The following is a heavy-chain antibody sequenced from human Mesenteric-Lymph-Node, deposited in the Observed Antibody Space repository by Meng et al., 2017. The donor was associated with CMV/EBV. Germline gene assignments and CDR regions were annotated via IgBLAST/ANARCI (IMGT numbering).Heavy chain of an antibody. V-gene: IGHV1-8*02. CDR1: GYTFTSYD. D-gene: IGHD6-13*01. CDR3: ATGWGAGHQLVQDF. J-gene: IGHJ4*02. Sequence: ASVKVSCKASGYTFTSYDINWVRQATGQGLEWMGWMNPNSGNTGYAQKFQGRVTMTRDTSTSTVYMELSSLRAEDTAIYYCATGWGAGHQLVQDFWGRGTLVTVSS. CDR2: MNPNSGNT.